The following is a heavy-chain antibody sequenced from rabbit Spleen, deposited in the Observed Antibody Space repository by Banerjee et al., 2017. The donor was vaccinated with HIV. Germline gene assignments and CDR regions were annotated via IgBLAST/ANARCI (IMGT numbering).Heavy chain of an antibody. J-gene: IGHJ4*01. Sequence: QEQLEESGGDLVKPGASLTLTCKASGLDFNSRYWICWVRQAPGKGLEWIACIDVVRSGSTYYASWAKGRFTISKTSSTTVTLQVTSLTAADTATYFCAREGGILVAGAFNLWGQGTLVTVS. D-gene: IGHD4-1*01. V-gene: IGHV1S45*01. CDR1: GLDFNSRYW. CDR2: IDVVRSGST. CDR3: AREGGILVAGAFNL.